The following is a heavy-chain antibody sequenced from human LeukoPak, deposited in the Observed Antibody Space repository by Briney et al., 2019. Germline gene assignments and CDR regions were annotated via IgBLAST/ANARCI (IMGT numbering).Heavy chain of an antibody. Sequence: GGSLRLSCAASGFTFSTYGMSWVRQAPGKGLEWVSAISGSSDATFYADSVKGRFTVSRDNSKNTLYLQMNSLRAEDTAVYFCAKDKSREYSSGWYYFDYWGQGTLVTVSS. J-gene: IGHJ4*02. D-gene: IGHD6-19*01. V-gene: IGHV3-23*01. CDR1: GFTFSTYG. CDR2: ISGSSDAT. CDR3: AKDKSREYSSGWYYFDY.